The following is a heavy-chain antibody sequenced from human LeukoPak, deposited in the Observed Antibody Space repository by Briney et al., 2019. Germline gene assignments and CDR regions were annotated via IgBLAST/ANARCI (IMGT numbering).Heavy chain of an antibody. CDR1: GYSITELS. CDR3: ATGTHYDLLPF. D-gene: IGHD3-9*01. V-gene: IGHV1-24*01. J-gene: IGHJ4*02. Sequence: GSVKVSCKVSGYSITELSTHWVRQAPGKGLEWMGGFDPGSGEIIYEQKFQDRVTMTEDTSTDTAYMELSSLRSEDTALYHCATGTHYDLLPFWGQGTLVTVSS. CDR2: FDPGSGEI.